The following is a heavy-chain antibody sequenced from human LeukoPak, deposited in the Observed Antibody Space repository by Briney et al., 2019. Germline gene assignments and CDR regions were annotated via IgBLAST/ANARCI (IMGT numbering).Heavy chain of an antibody. D-gene: IGHD4-23*01. CDR2: INPNSGGT. CDR3: AISYGGNQLHDAFDI. Sequence: ASVKVSCKASGYTFTSYYMHWVRQAPGQGLEWMGWINPNSGGTNYAQKFQGWVTMTRDTSISTAYMELSRLRSDDTAVYYCAISYGGNQLHDAFDIWGQGTMVTVSS. J-gene: IGHJ3*02. V-gene: IGHV1-2*04. CDR1: GYTFTSYY.